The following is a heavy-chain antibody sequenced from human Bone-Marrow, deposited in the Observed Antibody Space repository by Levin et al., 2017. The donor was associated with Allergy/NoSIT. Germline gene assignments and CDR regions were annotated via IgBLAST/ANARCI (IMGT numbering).Heavy chain of an antibody. CDR1: GGSISSYY. D-gene: IGHD3-16*01. CDR3: ARGSAGRRGGVDY. CDR2: IYYSGST. Sequence: SETLSLTCTVSGGSISSYYWSWIRQPPGKGLEWIGYIYYSGSTNYNPSLKSRVTISVDTSKNQFSLKLSSVTAADTAVYYCARGSAGRRGGVDYWGQGTLVTVSS. V-gene: IGHV4-59*01. J-gene: IGHJ4*02.